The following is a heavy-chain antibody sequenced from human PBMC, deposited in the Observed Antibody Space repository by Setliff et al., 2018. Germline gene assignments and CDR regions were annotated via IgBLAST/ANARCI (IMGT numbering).Heavy chain of an antibody. CDR3: ARDRSGGLWYFDL. D-gene: IGHD3-16*01. J-gene: IGHJ2*01. V-gene: IGHV1-69*13. Sequence: SVKVSCKASGYTFTSYGVHWVRQAPGQRLEWMGGIIPIFGTTKYAQKFQGRVTITADESTSTAYMELSSLRSEDTAVYYCARDRSGGLWYFDLWGRGTLVTVSS. CDR1: GYTFTSYG. CDR2: IIPIFGTT.